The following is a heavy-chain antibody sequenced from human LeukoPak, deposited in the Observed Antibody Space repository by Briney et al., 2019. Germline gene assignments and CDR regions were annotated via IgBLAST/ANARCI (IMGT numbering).Heavy chain of an antibody. CDR3: AKAPRAMITFGGVIVFREFDY. Sequence: GGSLRLSCAASGFTFSSYAMSWVRQAPGKGLEWVSAISSSGGSTYYADSVKGRFTISRDNSKNTLYLQMNSLRAEDTAVYYCAKAPRAMITFGGVIVFREFDYWGQGTLVTVSS. CDR2: ISSSGGST. V-gene: IGHV3-23*01. J-gene: IGHJ4*02. CDR1: GFTFSSYA. D-gene: IGHD3-16*02.